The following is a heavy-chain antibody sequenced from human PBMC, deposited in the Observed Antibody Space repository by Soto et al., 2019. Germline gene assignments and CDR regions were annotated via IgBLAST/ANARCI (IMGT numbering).Heavy chain of an antibody. CDR2: INAGNANT. CDR1: GYTFTRYD. CDR3: ARGPYGDDYNWFDP. D-gene: IGHD4-17*01. V-gene: IGHV1-3*01. Sequence: QVQLVQSGAEVKKPGASVKVSCKASGYTFTRYDMHWVRQAPGQRLEWMGWINAGNANTKYSQKFQGRVTITRDTSASTAYMELSSLRSEDTAVYYCARGPYGDDYNWFDPWGQGTLVTVSS. J-gene: IGHJ5*02.